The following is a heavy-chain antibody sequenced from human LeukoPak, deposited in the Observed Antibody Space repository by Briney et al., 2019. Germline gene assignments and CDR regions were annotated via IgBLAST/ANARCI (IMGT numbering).Heavy chain of an antibody. CDR3: ARDPYSGNYGAYYYYYMDV. V-gene: IGHV3-20*04. J-gene: IGHJ6*03. D-gene: IGHD1-26*01. Sequence: RTGGSLRLSCAASGFTFDDYGMTWVRQAPGKGLEWVSGINWNGGTTGYADSVKGRFTISRDNAKNSLYLQMDSLRVEDTAVYYCARDPYSGNYGAYYYYYMDVWGKGTTVTISS. CDR2: INWNGGTT. CDR1: GFTFDDYG.